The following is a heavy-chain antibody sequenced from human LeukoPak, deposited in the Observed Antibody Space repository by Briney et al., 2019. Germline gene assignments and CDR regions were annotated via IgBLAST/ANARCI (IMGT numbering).Heavy chain of an antibody. Sequence: PGGSLRLSCAASGFTFSSYAMSWVRQAPGKGLEWVSAISGSGGSTYYADSVKGRFTISRDNSKNTLYLQMNSLRAEDTAVYYCAKDLKMYYYDGSIAFDYWGQGTLVTVSS. CDR2: ISGSGGST. V-gene: IGHV3-23*01. D-gene: IGHD3-22*01. CDR3: AKDLKMYYYDGSIAFDY. CDR1: GFTFSSYA. J-gene: IGHJ4*02.